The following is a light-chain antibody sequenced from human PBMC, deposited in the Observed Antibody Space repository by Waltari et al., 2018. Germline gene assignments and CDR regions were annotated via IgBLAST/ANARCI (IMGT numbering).Light chain of an antibody. V-gene: IGLV2-14*01. CDR2: QVN. CDR1: SSDVGFYDF. CDR3: SSYTRSSYWV. J-gene: IGLJ3*02. Sequence: QSALTQPASVSVSPGQSITIPCTGTSSDVGFYDFVSWFQQHPGKAPKVMIYQVNNRPSGVSNRFSGSKSGNTASLTISGLQAEDEADYYCSSYTRSSYWVFGGGTQLTVL.